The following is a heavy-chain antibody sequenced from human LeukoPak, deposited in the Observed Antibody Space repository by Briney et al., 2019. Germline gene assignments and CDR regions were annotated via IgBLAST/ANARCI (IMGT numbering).Heavy chain of an antibody. CDR1: GFTLSSYW. V-gene: IGHV3-74*01. Sequence: GGSLGLSCAASGFTLSSYWMHWVRQAPGKGLVWVSRINSDGSSTSYADSVKGRFTISRDNAKNTLYLQMNSLRAEDTAVYYCARVDDYVWGSYRSSDYWGQGTLVTVSS. CDR3: ARVDDYVWGSYRSSDY. CDR2: INSDGSST. D-gene: IGHD3-16*02. J-gene: IGHJ4*02.